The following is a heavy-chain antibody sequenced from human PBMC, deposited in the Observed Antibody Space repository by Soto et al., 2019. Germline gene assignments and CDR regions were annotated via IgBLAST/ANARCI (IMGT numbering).Heavy chain of an antibody. V-gene: IGHV3-21*01. D-gene: IGHD5-18*01. Sequence: EVQLVESGGGLVKPGGSLRLSCAASGFTFSTYSMNWVRQAPGKALEWVSSISSSSGYIYYADSVKGRFTISRDDAKNSLSLQMNSLRAEDTAVYYCARVRSYSYGQGYGMDVWGQGTTVTVSS. CDR2: ISSSSGYI. CDR1: GFTFSTYS. CDR3: ARVRSYSYGQGYGMDV. J-gene: IGHJ6*02.